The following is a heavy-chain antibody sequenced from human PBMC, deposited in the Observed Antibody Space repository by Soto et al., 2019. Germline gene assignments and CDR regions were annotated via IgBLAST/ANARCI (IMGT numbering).Heavy chain of an antibody. CDR2: IYWDDSM. CDR3: AHKGPEDWPLDY. V-gene: IGHV2-5*02. CDR1: GFSLSTSGVG. D-gene: IGHD3-9*01. Sequence: QITLKESGPTLVRLTQTLTLTCAFSGFSLSTSGVGVGWIRQPPGKALEWLAVIYWDDSMHYSPSLRSRLTIPKDTSKNHVVLTMTNMDPMDTGTYYCAHKGPEDWPLDYWGQGTLVTVSS. J-gene: IGHJ4*02.